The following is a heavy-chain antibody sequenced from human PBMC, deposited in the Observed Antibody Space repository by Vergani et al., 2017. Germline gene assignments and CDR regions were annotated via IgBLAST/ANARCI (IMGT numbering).Heavy chain of an antibody. CDR2: ISGSGGST. CDR3: AKAYYYDSSGYPTSDY. Sequence: EVQLLESGGGLVQPGGSLRLSCAASGFTFSSYAMSWVRQAPGKGLEWVSAISGSGGSTYYADSVKGRFTISRDNSKNTLYLQMNSLRAEDTAVYYCAKAYYYDSSGYPTSDYWGQGTLVTVSS. V-gene: IGHV3-23*01. D-gene: IGHD3-22*01. J-gene: IGHJ4*02. CDR1: GFTFSSYA.